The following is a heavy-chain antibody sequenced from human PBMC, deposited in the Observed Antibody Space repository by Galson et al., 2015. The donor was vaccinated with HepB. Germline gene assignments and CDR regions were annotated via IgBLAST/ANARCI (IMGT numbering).Heavy chain of an antibody. CDR2: ISFDGRNK. Sequence: SLRLSCAASGFSFSRYAMHWVRQAPGKGLEWVTLISFDGRNKYYADSVKGRFTISRDTSKNTLYLQMGSLRPDDTAVYFCAILWGLWSGYKFDSWGQGTLVTVSS. CDR3: AILWGLWSGYKFDS. V-gene: IGHV3-30*03. D-gene: IGHD3-3*01. CDR1: GFSFSRYA. J-gene: IGHJ4*02.